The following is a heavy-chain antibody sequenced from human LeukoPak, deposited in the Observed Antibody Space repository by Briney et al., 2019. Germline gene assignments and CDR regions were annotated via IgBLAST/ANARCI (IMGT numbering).Heavy chain of an antibody. CDR1: GFTFSSYG. CDR3: AKDLGPGWYIVLMVGALDY. CDR2: IRYDGSNK. J-gene: IGHJ4*02. D-gene: IGHD2-8*01. V-gene: IGHV3-30*02. Sequence: PGGSLRLSCAASGFTFSSYGMHWVRQAPGKGLAWVAFIRYDGSNKYYADSVKGRFTISRDNSKNTLYLQMNSLRAEDTAVYYCAKDLGPGWYIVLMVGALDYWGQGTLVTVSS.